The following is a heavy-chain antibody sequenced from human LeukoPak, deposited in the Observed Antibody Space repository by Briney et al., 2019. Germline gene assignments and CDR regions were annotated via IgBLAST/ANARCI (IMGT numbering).Heavy chain of an antibody. D-gene: IGHD3-16*01. V-gene: IGHV3-7*01. J-gene: IGHJ4*02. Sequence: PGGSLRLSCAASGFTFSTYWMSWVRQAPGKGLEWVANIKQDGSEKYYVDSVKGRFTIPRDNAKNSLYLQMDSLTAEDTAVYYCARGGGNFEYWGQGTLVTVSS. CDR2: IKQDGSEK. CDR3: ARGGGNFEY. CDR1: GFTFSTYW.